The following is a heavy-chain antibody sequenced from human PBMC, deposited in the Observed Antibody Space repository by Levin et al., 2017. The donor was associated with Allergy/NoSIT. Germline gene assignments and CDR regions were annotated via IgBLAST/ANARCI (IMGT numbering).Heavy chain of an antibody. CDR3: AKLPATDPRILYDLFDV. D-gene: IGHD2/OR15-2a*01. Sequence: PGGSLRLSCAASGFSFTTYHAISWVRQAPGKGLEWVCDISGSGDTTHYADSVKGRFTISRDNSKNTVSLQMNGLKADDTAAYYCAKLPATDPRILYDLFDVWGQGTLITVSS. CDR2: ISGSGDTT. CDR1: GFSFTTYHA. V-gene: IGHV3-23*01. J-gene: IGHJ3*01.